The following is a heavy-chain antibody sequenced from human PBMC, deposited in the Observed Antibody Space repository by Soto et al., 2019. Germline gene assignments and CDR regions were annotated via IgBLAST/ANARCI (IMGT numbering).Heavy chain of an antibody. D-gene: IGHD5-12*01. V-gene: IGHV1-69*04. Sequence: ASVNVSCKASGGTFSSYTISWVRQAPGQGLEWMGRIIPILGIANYAQKFQGRVTITADKSTSTAYMELSSLRSEDTAVYYCARDQVDIVAAFPSDIKAFDIWGQGTMVTVSS. J-gene: IGHJ3*02. CDR2: IIPILGIA. CDR3: ARDQVDIVAAFPSDIKAFDI. CDR1: GGTFSSYT.